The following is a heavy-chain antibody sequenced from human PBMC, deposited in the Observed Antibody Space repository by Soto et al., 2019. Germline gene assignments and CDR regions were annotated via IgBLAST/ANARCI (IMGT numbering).Heavy chain of an antibody. CDR1: GGSISTGDYH. CDR3: ARGSNRNWFGP. J-gene: IGHJ5*02. CDR2: IHYTGNA. V-gene: IGHV4-30-4*01. Sequence: KASETLSLTCTVSGGSISTGDYHWSWIRQPPGKGLEWIAYIHYTGNAYYRPSLRSRLLLSVDTSKNQFSLKLSSVTAADTAVYYCARGSNRNWFGPWGQGTLVTVSS.